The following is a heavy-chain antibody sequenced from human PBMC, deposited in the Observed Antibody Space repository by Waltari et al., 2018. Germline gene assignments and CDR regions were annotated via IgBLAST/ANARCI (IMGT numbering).Heavy chain of an antibody. D-gene: IGHD2-2*01. CDR3: LRDRRGPALFDS. J-gene: IGHJ4*02. CDR2: KKQEGSER. Sequence: EVQVVESGGGLVQPGGSLRLSCEGSGFIFSSYWMSWVRQAPGKGREWVGKKKQEGSERNYVDSGKGRCTISRDNAKNSVFLQMISLRAEDTAVYYCLRDRRGPALFDSWGQGTLVTVSS. V-gene: IGHV3-7*03. CDR1: GFIFSSYW.